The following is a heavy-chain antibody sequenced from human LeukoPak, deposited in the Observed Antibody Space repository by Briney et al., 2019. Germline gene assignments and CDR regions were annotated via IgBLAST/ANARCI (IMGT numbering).Heavy chain of an antibody. CDR3: ARDLRAPTWYFDL. V-gene: IGHV3-48*01. CDR2: IDTTSATI. J-gene: IGHJ2*01. CDR1: GFTFNRCW. Sequence: GGSLRLSCVVSGFTFNRCWMNWVRQAPGKGLEWISYIDTTSATIYYADSVKGRFTISRDNAKNSLYLQMNSLRAEDTAVYYCARDLRAPTWYFDLWGRGTLVTVSS.